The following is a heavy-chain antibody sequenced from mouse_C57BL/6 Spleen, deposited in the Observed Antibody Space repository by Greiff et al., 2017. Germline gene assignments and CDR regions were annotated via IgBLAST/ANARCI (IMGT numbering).Heavy chain of an antibody. J-gene: IGHJ2*01. CDR3: ARKYYGSSGDY. Sequence: VQLQQPGAELVMPGASVKLSCKASGYTFTSYWMHWVKQRPGQGLEWIGEIDPSDSYTNYNQKFKGKSTLTVDKSSSTAYMQLSSLTSEDSAVYYCARKYYGSSGDYWGQGTTRTVSS. V-gene: IGHV1-69*01. CDR2: IDPSDSYT. CDR1: GYTFTSYW. D-gene: IGHD1-1*01.